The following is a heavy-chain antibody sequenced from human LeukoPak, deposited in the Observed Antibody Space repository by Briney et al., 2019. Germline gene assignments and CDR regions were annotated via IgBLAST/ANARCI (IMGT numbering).Heavy chain of an antibody. V-gene: IGHV4-59*01. D-gene: IGHD5-18*01. Sequence: PSETLSLTCTVSGGSISSYYWSWIRQPPGMGLEWIGYIYYSGSTNYNPSLKSRVTISVDTSKNQFSLKLSSVTAADTAVYYCARGRGYSYGEPFDYWGQGTLVTVSS. CDR2: IYYSGST. J-gene: IGHJ4*02. CDR1: GGSISSYY. CDR3: ARGRGYSYGEPFDY.